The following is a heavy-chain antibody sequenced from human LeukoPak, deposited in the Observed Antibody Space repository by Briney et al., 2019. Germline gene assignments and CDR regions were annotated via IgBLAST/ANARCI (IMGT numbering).Heavy chain of an antibody. V-gene: IGHV4-4*07. J-gene: IGHJ6*03. CDR2: IYTSGST. CDR1: GGSISSYY. Sequence: AETLSLTCTVSGGSISSYYWSRIRQPAGKELEWIGRIYTSGSTNKNTSLKSRVTMSVDKSKNQFSLKLSSVTAADTAVYYCARSKGIAVAGINYYYYYYYYMDVWGKGTTVTVSS. CDR3: ARSKGIAVAGINYYYYYYYYMDV. D-gene: IGHD6-19*01.